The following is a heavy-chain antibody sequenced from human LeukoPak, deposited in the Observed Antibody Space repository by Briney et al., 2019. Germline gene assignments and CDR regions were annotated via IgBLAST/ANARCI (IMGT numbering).Heavy chain of an antibody. CDR1: GFTFSSYE. CDR3: ARVVAAAGNNWFDP. J-gene: IGHJ5*02. CDR2: IHDSGST. V-gene: IGHV4-59*12. D-gene: IGHD6-13*01. Sequence: PGGSLRLSCAASGFTFSSYEMNWVRQAPGKGLEWIAYIHDSGSTYNNPSLKSRLSISIDTPKNQFSLKLNSVTAADTAVYHCARVVAAAGNNWFDPWGQGTLVTVSS.